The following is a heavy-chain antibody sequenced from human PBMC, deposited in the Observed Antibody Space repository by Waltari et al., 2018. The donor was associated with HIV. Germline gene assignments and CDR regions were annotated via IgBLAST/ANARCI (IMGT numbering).Heavy chain of an antibody. CDR2: INTKLDT. V-gene: IGHV4-61*02. CDR3: AREDYDQFWGSPLYIFDS. CDR1: GDSVKTTRSF. Sequence: QVQLQESGPGLARSSQTLSLACSVSGDSVKTTRSFWSWVRQSAGRGLGWVGRINTKLDTKYKPSLKGRVVMSIDAPRKMFFLNLTSICAADTGTYFFAREDYDQFWGSPLYIFDSWGLGTVITVSS. J-gene: IGHJ4*02. D-gene: IGHD3-16*01.